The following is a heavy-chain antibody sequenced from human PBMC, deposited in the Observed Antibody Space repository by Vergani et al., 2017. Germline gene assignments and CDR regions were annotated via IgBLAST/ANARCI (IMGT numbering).Heavy chain of an antibody. V-gene: IGHV4-39*07. J-gene: IGHJ4*02. D-gene: IGHD1-26*01. CDR1: GGSISSSSYY. CDR2: IYYSGST. Sequence: QVQLQQWGAGLLKPSETLSLTCTVSGGSISSSSYYWGWIRQPPGKGLEWIGSIYYSGSTYYNPSLKSRVTISVDTSKNQFSLKLSSVTAADTAVYYCARVPRYSGSYYFDYWGQGTLVTVSS. CDR3: ARVPRYSGSYYFDY.